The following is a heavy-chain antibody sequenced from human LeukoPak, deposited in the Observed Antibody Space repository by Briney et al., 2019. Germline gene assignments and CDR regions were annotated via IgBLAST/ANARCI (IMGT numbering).Heavy chain of an antibody. V-gene: IGHV1-2*02. Sequence: ASLTLSCKASGYTFAAYYMHWVRQAPGQGLGLMGLINPNSGGTNYAQKVQGRVSMTKDTSISTGYMELSRLKSDDTAVYYCARGNPSVASAPGGGRDSWCDPWGQGTLVTVSS. CDR2: INPNSGGT. CDR3: ARGNPSVASAPGGGRDSWCDP. J-gene: IGHJ5*02. CDR1: GYTFAAYY. D-gene: IGHD4-23*01.